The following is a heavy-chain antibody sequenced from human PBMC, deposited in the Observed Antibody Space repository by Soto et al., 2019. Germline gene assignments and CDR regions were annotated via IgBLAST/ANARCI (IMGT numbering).Heavy chain of an antibody. Sequence: QVQLVQSGAEVKKPGSSVKVSCKASGGTFSSYAISWVRQAPGQGLEWMGGIIPIFGTANYAQKFQGRVTITADESXSTXXXXXSSLRSEDTAVYYCAREITGEAVAGFDYWGQGTLVTVSS. J-gene: IGHJ4*02. D-gene: IGHD6-19*01. CDR3: AREITGEAVAGFDY. CDR2: IIPIFGTA. V-gene: IGHV1-69*01. CDR1: GGTFSSYA.